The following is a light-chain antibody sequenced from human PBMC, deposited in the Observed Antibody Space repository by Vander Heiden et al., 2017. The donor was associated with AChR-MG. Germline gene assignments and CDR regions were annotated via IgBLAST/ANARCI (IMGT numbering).Light chain of an antibody. CDR1: QTISTF. Sequence: DIHMTQSPSSLSAFVGDSVTITCRASQTISTFLHWYRHKPGKAPELLIYAISRLQSGVPSRFSGGGSGTDFTLTITTLQPEDFATYYCQQTDSTPQTFGQRTKLEMK. J-gene: IGKJ2*01. CDR3: QQTDSTPQT. CDR2: AIS. V-gene: IGKV1-39*01.